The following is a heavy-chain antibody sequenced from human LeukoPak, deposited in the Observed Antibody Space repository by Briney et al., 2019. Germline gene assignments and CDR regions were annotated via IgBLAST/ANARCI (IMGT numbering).Heavy chain of an antibody. CDR3: AKAIYCTNGVCGIDY. Sequence: GGSLRLSCAASGFTFSSYGIHWVRQAPGKGLEWVAVISYDGSNKYYADSVKGRFTISRDNSKNTLYLQMNSLRAEDTAVYYCAKAIYCTNGVCGIDYWGQGTLVTVSS. D-gene: IGHD2-8*01. CDR2: ISYDGSNK. J-gene: IGHJ4*02. CDR1: GFTFSSYG. V-gene: IGHV3-30*18.